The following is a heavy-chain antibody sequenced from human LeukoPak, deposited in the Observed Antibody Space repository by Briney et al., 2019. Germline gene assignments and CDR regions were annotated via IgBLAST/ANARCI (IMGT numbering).Heavy chain of an antibody. Sequence: PSETLSLTCTVSGGSISSGDYYWTWIRQPPGKGLEWIGYISYSGSIFYNPSLESRVTISLDTSKNQFSLRLNSGTAADTAVYYCARGPDFFDYWGQGTLVTVSS. CDR1: GGSISSGDYY. V-gene: IGHV4-30-4*01. CDR2: ISYSGSI. CDR3: ARGPDFFDY. J-gene: IGHJ4*02.